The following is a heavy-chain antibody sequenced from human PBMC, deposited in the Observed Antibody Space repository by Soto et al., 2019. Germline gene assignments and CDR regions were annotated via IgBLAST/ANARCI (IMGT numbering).Heavy chain of an antibody. CDR1: GFTFGIYG. CDR2: IWYDGSIK. V-gene: IGHV3-33*01. CDR3: ARATSGSFDALDM. Sequence: QVQLVESGGGVVQPGRSLRLSCAASGFTFGIYGMHWVRQAPGKGLEWVAVIWYDGSIKYHADSVKGRFTISRDNSKSTVSLQMTSLRDEDTAVYYCARATSGSFDALDMWGQGTMVTVSS. D-gene: IGHD1-26*01. J-gene: IGHJ3*02.